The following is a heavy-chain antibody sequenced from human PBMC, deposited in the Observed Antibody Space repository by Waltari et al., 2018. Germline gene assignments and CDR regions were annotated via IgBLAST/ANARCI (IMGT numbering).Heavy chain of an antibody. D-gene: IGHD1-26*01. Sequence: QVQLKQWGTGLLWPSETLSLKTPVQGVALPGYYWTWVRQSPGKGLEWIGEIDHRGVTNINLSLMSRVFMSVDTSDKQLSLKRRSVTAADTAVYCCARHQRRGLRGLDVWGQGTQVAVSS. J-gene: IGHJ4*02. V-gene: IGHV4-34*02. CDR3: ARHQRRGLRGLDV. CDR1: GVALPGYY. CDR2: IDHRGVT.